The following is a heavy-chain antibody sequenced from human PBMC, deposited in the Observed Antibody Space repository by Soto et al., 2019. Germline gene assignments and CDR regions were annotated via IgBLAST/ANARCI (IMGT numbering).Heavy chain of an antibody. CDR3: ARGHVVGARPGNY. J-gene: IGHJ4*02. Sequence: QVQLVQSGAEVKQPGASVKVSCKGSGYTFISYDINWVRQATGQGLEWMGWMNPNSGNTGYAQKFQGRVTMTRNTSLSTAYMELSSLRAEDTAVYYCARGHVVGARPGNYWGQGTLVTVSS. D-gene: IGHD1-26*01. V-gene: IGHV1-8*01. CDR1: GYTFISYD. CDR2: MNPNSGNT.